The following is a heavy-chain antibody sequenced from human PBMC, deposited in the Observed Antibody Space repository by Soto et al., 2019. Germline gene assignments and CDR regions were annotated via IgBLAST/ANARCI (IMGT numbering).Heavy chain of an antibody. CDR2: VSIGGST. J-gene: IGHJ4*02. CDR1: GFTFSSYA. CDR3: AKRRGAGGHFDY. D-gene: IGHD2-15*01. Sequence: DVQLLDSGGGLVQPEGSLRLSCAASGFTFSSYAMGWVRQGPGKGLEWVAVVSIGGSTHYADSVRGRFTISRDNSKNTLSLQMNSLAAEDTGVYFCAKRRGAGGHFDYWGQGALVTVSS. V-gene: IGHV3-23*01.